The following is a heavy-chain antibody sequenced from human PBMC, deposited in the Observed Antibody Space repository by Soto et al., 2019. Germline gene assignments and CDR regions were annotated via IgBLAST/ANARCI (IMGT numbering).Heavy chain of an antibody. CDR3: ARGQGAAAGHSDFDY. D-gene: IGHD6-13*01. CDR2: IYDSGNT. J-gene: IGHJ4*02. V-gene: IGHV4-30-2*01. CDR1: GGSISGTTYS. Sequence: QLQLQESGSGLLKPSQTLSLTCAVSGGSISGTTYSWSWIRQPPGKGLEWIGYIYDSGNTYYNPSHTSHFSISVDRSKNQVSLKLSSVTAADTAVYYCARGQGAAAGHSDFDYWGQGALVTVSS.